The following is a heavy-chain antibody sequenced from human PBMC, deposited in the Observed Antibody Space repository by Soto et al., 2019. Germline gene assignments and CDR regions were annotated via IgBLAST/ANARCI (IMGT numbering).Heavy chain of an antibody. D-gene: IGHD6-6*01. CDR3: ASSIAARPGYYYGMDV. CDR1: GGTFSSYA. Sequence: QVQLVQSGAEVKKPGSSVKVSCKASGGTFSSYAISWVRQAPGQGLEWMGGIIPIFGTANYAQKFQGRVTITADESTSTAYMELSSLRSEDTAVYYCASSIAARPGYYYGMDVWGQGTTVTVSS. J-gene: IGHJ6*02. CDR2: IIPIFGTA. V-gene: IGHV1-69*01.